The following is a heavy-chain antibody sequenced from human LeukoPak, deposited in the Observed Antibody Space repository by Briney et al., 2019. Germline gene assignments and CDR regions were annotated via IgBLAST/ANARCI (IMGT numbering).Heavy chain of an antibody. Sequence: SETLSLTCTVSDDSITMYYWTWIRQPPGKGLEWIGYVDHTGSTNFNPSLNGRVSISRDTSKNQFSLKLSSVTAADTAVYYCARTGERAAAGTDYWGQGTLVTVSS. D-gene: IGHD6-13*01. CDR2: VDHTGST. J-gene: IGHJ4*02. CDR3: ARTGERAAAGTDY. CDR1: DDSITMYY. V-gene: IGHV4-59*12.